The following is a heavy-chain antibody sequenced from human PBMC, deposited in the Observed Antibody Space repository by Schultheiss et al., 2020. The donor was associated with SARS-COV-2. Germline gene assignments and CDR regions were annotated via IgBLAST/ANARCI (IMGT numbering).Heavy chain of an antibody. Sequence: GGSLRLSCAASGFTFSSYAMSWVRQAPGKGLEWVSAISGSGGSTYYADSVKGRFTISRDNSKNTLYLQMNSLRAEDTAVYYCAKDNESSGWYNYYYGMDVWAQGTTVTVSS. CDR2: ISGSGGST. CDR3: AKDNESSGWYNYYYGMDV. CDR1: GFTFSSYA. D-gene: IGHD6-19*01. V-gene: IGHV3-23*01. J-gene: IGHJ6*02.